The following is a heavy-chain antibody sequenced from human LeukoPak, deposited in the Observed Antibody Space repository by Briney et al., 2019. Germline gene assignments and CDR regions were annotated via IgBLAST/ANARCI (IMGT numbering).Heavy chain of an antibody. Sequence: PGGSLRLSCTASGFTFGDYAMSWVRQAPGKGLEWVGLIRNKAYGGTTEYATSVKGRFTISRDNSKSIAYLQMNSLRIEDTAVYYCTRDWYQMSFWGQGTLVTVSS. D-gene: IGHD2-2*01. CDR1: GFTFGDYA. CDR2: IRNKAYGGTT. J-gene: IGHJ4*02. CDR3: TRDWYQMSF. V-gene: IGHV3-49*04.